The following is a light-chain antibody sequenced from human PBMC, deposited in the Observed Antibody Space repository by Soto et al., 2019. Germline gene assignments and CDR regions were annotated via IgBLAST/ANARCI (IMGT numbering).Light chain of an antibody. CDR3: QQRSSWPPT. Sequence: EIVLTQSPGTLSLSPVEIPILSCMASQTVNNNYLGWYQQKPGQAPRLLMYGASNRATGVPARFSGSGSGTDFTLTISSLEPEDFAVYYCQQRSSWPPTFGQGTRLEIK. V-gene: IGKV3-11*01. CDR2: GAS. J-gene: IGKJ5*01. CDR1: QTVNNNY.